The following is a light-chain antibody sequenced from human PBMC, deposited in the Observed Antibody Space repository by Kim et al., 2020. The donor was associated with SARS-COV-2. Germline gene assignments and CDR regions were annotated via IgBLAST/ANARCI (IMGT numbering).Light chain of an antibody. CDR3: QQYGSSPWT. CDR1: QSVSSSY. V-gene: IGKV3-20*01. CDR2: GAS. J-gene: IGKJ1*01. Sequence: LSPGERATLSCRASQSVSSSYLAWYQQKPGQAPRLLIYGASSRATGIPDRFSGSGSGTDFTLTINRLEPEDFAVYYCQQYGSSPWTFGQGTKVDIK.